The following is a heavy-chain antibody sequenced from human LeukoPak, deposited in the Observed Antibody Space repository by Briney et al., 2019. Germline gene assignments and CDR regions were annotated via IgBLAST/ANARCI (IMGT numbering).Heavy chain of an antibody. J-gene: IGHJ4*02. CDR2: INPNSGGT. V-gene: IGHV1-2*02. CDR1: GYTFTGYY. CDR3: ARGPWLDHYYFDY. Sequence: ASVKVSCKASGYTFTGYYMHWVRQAPGRGLEWMGWINPNSGGTNYAQKFQGRVTMTRDTSISTAYMELSRLRSDDTAVYYCARGPWLDHYYFDYWGQGTLVTVSS. D-gene: IGHD6-19*01.